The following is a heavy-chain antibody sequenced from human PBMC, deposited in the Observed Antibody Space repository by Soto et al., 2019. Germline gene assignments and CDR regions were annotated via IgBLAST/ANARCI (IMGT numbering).Heavy chain of an antibody. CDR2: ISSNGGST. CDR1: GFTFSSYA. J-gene: IGHJ3*02. Sequence: GGSLRLSCSASGFTFSSYAMHWVRQAPGKGLEYVSAISSNGGSTYYADSVKGRFTISRDNSKNTLYLQMSSLRAEDTAVYYCVKDYHRGVATMRIDGGTAFDIWGQGTMVTVSS. V-gene: IGHV3-64D*08. D-gene: IGHD5-12*01. CDR3: VKDYHRGVATMRIDGGTAFDI.